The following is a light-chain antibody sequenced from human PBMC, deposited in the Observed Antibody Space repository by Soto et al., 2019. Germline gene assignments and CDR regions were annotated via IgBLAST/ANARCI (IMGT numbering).Light chain of an antibody. Sequence: GVTQAAGPLSLYPGERATLSFRASPRVTHYLAWYERKPGQAPRLLIYDASKRAAGIQGRFSGSGSGTDFTLTISMLEPEVVAVYYSQQRSSRRTFGGGTKVDI. V-gene: IGKV3-11*01. J-gene: IGKJ4*01. CDR2: DAS. CDR3: QQRSSRRT. CDR1: PRVTHY.